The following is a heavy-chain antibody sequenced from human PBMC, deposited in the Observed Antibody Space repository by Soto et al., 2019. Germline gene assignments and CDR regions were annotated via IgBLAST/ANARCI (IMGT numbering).Heavy chain of an antibody. J-gene: IGHJ4*02. D-gene: IGHD1-1*01. V-gene: IGHV1-2*04. Sequence: ASVKVSCKASGYTFTGYYMHWVRQAPGQGLEWMGWINPNSGGTNYAQKFQGWVTMTRDTSISTAYMELSRLRSDDTAVYYCARALYPLEGSRSYYFDYWGQGTLVTVSS. CDR3: ARALYPLEGSRSYYFDY. CDR1: GYTFTGYY. CDR2: INPNSGGT.